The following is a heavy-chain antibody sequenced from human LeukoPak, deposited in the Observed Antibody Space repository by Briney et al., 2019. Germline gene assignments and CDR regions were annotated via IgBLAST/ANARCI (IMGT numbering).Heavy chain of an antibody. J-gene: IGHJ4*02. CDR1: GFTFSSYW. CDR2: IKQDGSEK. V-gene: IGHV3-7*01. Sequence: GGSLRLSCAASGFTFSSYWMSWVRQAPGKGLEWVANIKQDGSEKYYVDSVKGRFTISRDNAKNSLYLQMNSLRAEDTAVYYCARWYDSSGYLWRYVDYWGQGTLVTVSS. D-gene: IGHD3-22*01. CDR3: ARWYDSSGYLWRYVDY.